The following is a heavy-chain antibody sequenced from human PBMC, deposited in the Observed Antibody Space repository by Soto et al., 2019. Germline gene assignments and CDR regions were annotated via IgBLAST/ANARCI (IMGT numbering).Heavy chain of an antibody. D-gene: IGHD1-26*01. J-gene: IGHJ4*02. CDR3: ARAEGATTFDY. CDR2: INAGNSDT. Sequence: ASVKVSCKASGYIFTSYAMHWVRQAPGQRLEWMRWINAGNSDTKYSQKFQDRVTITIDTSTSTSYMELSSLTSDDTAVYYCARAEGATTFDYWGQGTLVTVSS. V-gene: IGHV1-3*01. CDR1: GYIFTSYA.